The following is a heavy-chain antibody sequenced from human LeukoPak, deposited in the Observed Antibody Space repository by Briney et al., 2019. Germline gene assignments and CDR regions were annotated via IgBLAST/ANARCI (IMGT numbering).Heavy chain of an antibody. D-gene: IGHD2-15*01. CDR3: ARQGRDGFY. Sequence: SETLSLTCAVYGGSFSGYYWSWIRQPPGKGLEWIGEINHSGSTNYNPSLKSRVTISVDTSKDQFSLKLSSVTAADTAVYYCARQGRDGFYWGQGTLVTVSS. CDR1: GGSFSGYY. CDR2: INHSGST. V-gene: IGHV4-34*01. J-gene: IGHJ4*02.